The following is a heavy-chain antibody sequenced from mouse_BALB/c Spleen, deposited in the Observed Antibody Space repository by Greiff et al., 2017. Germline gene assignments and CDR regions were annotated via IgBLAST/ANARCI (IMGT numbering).Heavy chain of an antibody. CDR1: GFTFTDYY. Sequence: EVKVVESGGGLVQPGGSLRLSCATSGFTFTDYYMSWVRQPPGKALEWLGFIRNKANGYTTEYSASVKGRFTISRDNSQGILYLQMNTLRADDSATDYCARDIYYEPGWFAYWGQGTLVTVSA. V-gene: IGHV7-3*02. CDR2: IRNKANGYTT. CDR3: ARDIYYEPGWFAY. J-gene: IGHJ3*01. D-gene: IGHD2-4*01.